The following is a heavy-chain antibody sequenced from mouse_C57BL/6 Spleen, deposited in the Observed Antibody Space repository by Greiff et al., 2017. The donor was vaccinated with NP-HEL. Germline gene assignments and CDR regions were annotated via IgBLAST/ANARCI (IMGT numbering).Heavy chain of an antibody. V-gene: IGHV5-9-1*02. D-gene: IGHD1-1*01. CDR2: ISSGGDYI. J-gene: IGHJ4*01. Sequence: EVKLVESGEGLVKPGGSLKLSCAASGFTFSSYAMSWVRQTPEKRLEWVAYISSGGDYIYYADTVKGRFTISRDNARNTLYLQMSSLKSEDTAMYYCTRDPLYYGSSGDAMDYWGQGTSVTVS. CDR3: TRDPLYYGSSGDAMDY. CDR1: GFTFSSYA.